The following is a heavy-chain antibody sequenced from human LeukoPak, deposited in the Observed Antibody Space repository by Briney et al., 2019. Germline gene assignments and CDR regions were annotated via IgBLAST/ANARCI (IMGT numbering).Heavy chain of an antibody. CDR2: ISGSGGST. J-gene: IGHJ4*02. V-gene: IGHV3-23*01. CDR1: GFTFSSYA. Sequence: GGSLRLSCAASGFTFSSYAMSWVRQAPGKGLEWVSAISGSGGSTYYADSVKGRFTISRDSSKNTLYLQMNSLRAEDTAVYFCARRSGVAVAGAFDYWGQGTLVTVSS. CDR3: ARRSGVAVAGAFDY. D-gene: IGHD6-19*01.